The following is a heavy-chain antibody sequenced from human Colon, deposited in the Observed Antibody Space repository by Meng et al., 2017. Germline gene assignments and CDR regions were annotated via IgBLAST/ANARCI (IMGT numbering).Heavy chain of an antibody. Sequence: GGSLRLSCVGSGFSFSGYWMSWVRQAPGKGLGWVASIKEDGSEKNYVESVKGRFTNSRDNAEKSRHLQMNSLGVEDTAVHYCGRGGGTFNNWGQGTLVTVSS. CDR1: GFSFSGYW. J-gene: IGHJ4*02. CDR3: GRGGGTFNN. V-gene: IGHV3-7*04. CDR2: IKEDGSEK. D-gene: IGHD1-1*01.